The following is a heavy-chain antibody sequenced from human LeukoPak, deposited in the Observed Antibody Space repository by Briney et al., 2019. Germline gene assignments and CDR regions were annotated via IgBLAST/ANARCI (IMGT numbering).Heavy chain of an antibody. J-gene: IGHJ4*02. CDR3: ARGYCGGGTCYRTFFDQ. D-gene: IGHD2-15*01. Sequence: SETLSLICTVSGGSIRSYYWSWIRQPPGRGLEWIGYISDSGSTNYNSTLKSRVTISVDTSKNQFSLKLSSVTAADTAVYYCARGYCGGGTCYRTFFDQWGQGTLVTVSS. CDR1: GGSIRSYY. CDR2: ISDSGST. V-gene: IGHV4-59*01.